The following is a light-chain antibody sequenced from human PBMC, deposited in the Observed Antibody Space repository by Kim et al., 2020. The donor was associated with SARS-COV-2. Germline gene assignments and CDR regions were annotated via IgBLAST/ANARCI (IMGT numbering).Light chain of an antibody. V-gene: IGLV1-40*01. CDR3: QSYDSSLSGSV. CDR1: SSNIGAGYD. J-gene: IGLJ2*01. CDR2: GNS. Sequence: QGGTNACTGSSSNIGAGYDVHWYQQLPGTAPKLLIYGNSNRPSGVPDRFSGSKSGTSASLAITGLQAEDEADYYCQSYDSSLSGSVFGGGTQLTVL.